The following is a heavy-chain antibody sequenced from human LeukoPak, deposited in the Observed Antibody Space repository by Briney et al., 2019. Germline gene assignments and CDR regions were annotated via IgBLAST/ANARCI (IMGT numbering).Heavy chain of an antibody. CDR3: ARDHVTPGLLFDY. V-gene: IGHV3-74*01. CDR1: GFTFSSHW. J-gene: IGHJ4*02. Sequence: GGSLRLSCADSGFTFSSHWMHWVRQAPGKGLVWVSRIKYDASSTSYADSVKGRFTISRDNAKNTLYLQMNSLRAEDTAVYYCARDHVTPGLLFDYWGQGNLVTVSS. D-gene: IGHD2-21*01. CDR2: IKYDASST.